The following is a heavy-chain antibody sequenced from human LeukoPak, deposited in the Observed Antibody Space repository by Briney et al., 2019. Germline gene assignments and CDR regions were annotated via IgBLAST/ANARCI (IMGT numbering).Heavy chain of an antibody. CDR3: AKMKDIVVVIATYDY. CDR2: ISYDGSNK. J-gene: IGHJ4*02. Sequence: QPGGSLRLSCAASGFTFSSYGMHWVRQAPGKGLEWVAVISYDGSNKYYADSVKGRFTISRDNSKNTLYLQMNSLRAEDTAVYYCAKMKDIVVVIATYDYWGQGTLVTVSS. D-gene: IGHD2-21*01. CDR1: GFTFSSYG. V-gene: IGHV3-30*18.